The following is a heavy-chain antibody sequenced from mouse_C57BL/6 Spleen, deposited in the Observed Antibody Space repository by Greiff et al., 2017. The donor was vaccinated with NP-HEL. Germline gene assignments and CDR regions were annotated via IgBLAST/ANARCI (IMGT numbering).Heavy chain of an antibody. J-gene: IGHJ1*03. Sequence: EVMLVESGGGLVQPGGSLSLSCAASGFTFTDYYMSWVRQPPGKALEWLGFIRNKANGYTTEYSASVKGRFTISRDNSQSILYLQMNALRAEDSATYYCARYWGLPHWYFDVWGTGTTVTVSS. CDR1: GFTFTDYY. CDR2: IRNKANGYTT. V-gene: IGHV7-3*01. D-gene: IGHD2-13*01. CDR3: ARYWGLPHWYFDV.